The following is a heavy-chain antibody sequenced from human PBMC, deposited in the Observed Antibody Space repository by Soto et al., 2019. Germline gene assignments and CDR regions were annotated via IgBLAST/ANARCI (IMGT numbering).Heavy chain of an antibody. CDR1: GFTFGDYA. D-gene: IGHD2-2*01. Sequence: PGGSLRLSCTASGFTFGDYAMSWFRQAPGKGLEWVGFIRSKAYGGTTEYAASVKGRFTISRDDSKSIAYLQMNSLKTEDTAVYYCTRVRQWISEPEDAFDIWGQGTMVTVSS. V-gene: IGHV3-49*03. CDR2: IRSKAYGGTT. CDR3: TRVRQWISEPEDAFDI. J-gene: IGHJ3*02.